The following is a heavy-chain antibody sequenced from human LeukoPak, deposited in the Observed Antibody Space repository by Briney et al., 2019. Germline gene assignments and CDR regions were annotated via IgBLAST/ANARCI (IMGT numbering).Heavy chain of an antibody. Sequence: PSETLSLTCTVSGYSISSGYYWGWIRQPPGKGLEWIGSIYHSGSTYYNPSLKSRVTISVDTSKNQFSLKLSSVTAADTAVYYCARLAGFSGSSYPPRNPYYFDYWGQGALVTVSS. J-gene: IGHJ4*02. V-gene: IGHV4-38-2*02. D-gene: IGHD6-6*01. CDR2: IYHSGST. CDR1: GYSISSGYY. CDR3: ARLAGFSGSSYPPRNPYYFDY.